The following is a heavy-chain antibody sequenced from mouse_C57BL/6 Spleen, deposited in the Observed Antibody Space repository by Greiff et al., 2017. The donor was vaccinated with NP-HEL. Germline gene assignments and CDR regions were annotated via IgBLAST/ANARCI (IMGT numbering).Heavy chain of an antibody. J-gene: IGHJ2*01. D-gene: IGHD2-1*01. Sequence: VQLKQSGAELVRPGASVKLSCTASGFNIKDDYMHWVKQRPEQGLEWIGWIDPENGDTEYASKFQGKATITADTSSNTAYLQLSSLTSEDTAVYYCAYGNYGYWGQGTTRTVSS. CDR2: IDPENGDT. CDR3: AYGNYGY. CDR1: GFNIKDDY. V-gene: IGHV14-4*01.